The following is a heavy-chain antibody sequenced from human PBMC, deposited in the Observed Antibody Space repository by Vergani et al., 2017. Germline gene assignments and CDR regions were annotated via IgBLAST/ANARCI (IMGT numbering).Heavy chain of an antibody. CDR1: GFTFSSYT. CDR3: AKPSYDSSGYYGF. Sequence: EVQLLESGGGLVQPGGSLRLSCAASGFTFSSYTMSWVRQAPGKGLVWVSAISGSGGSTYYADPVKGRFTISRDNSKNTLYLQMNSLRAEDTAVYYCAKPSYDSSGYYGFWGQGTLVTVSS. D-gene: IGHD3-22*01. CDR2: ISGSGGST. V-gene: IGHV3-23*01. J-gene: IGHJ4*02.